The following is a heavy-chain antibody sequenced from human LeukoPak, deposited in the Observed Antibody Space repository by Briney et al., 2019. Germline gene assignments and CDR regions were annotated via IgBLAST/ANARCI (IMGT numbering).Heavy chain of an antibody. CDR3: ARGDTYCGGDCYAPNY. CDR1: GGSFSGYY. Sequence: SETLSLTCAVYGGSFSGYYWSWIRQPPGKGLELIGEINRSGGANYNPSLKSRVTISVDTSKNQFSLKMSSVTAADTAVYYCARGDTYCGGDCYAPNYWAKETLVTVSS. D-gene: IGHD2-21*02. CDR2: INRSGGA. J-gene: IGHJ4*02. V-gene: IGHV4-34*01.